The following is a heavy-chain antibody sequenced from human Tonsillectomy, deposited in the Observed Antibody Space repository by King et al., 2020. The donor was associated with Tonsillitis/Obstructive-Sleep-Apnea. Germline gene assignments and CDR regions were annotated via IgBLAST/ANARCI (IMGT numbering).Heavy chain of an antibody. CDR2: INPSGGST. CDR3: ARDRGSLTGLNYYYYYYMDV. CDR1: GYTFTSYY. J-gene: IGHJ6*03. V-gene: IGHV1-46*01. Sequence: QLVQSGAEVKKPGASVKVSCKASGYTFTSYYMHWVRQAPGQGLEWMGIINPSGGSTSYAQKFQGRVTMTRDTSTSTVYMELSSLRSEETAVYYCARDRGSLTGLNYYYYYYMDVWGKGTTVTVSS. D-gene: IGHD3-9*01.